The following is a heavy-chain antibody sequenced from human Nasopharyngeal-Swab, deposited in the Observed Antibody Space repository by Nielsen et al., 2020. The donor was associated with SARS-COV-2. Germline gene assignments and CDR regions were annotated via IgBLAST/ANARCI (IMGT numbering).Heavy chain of an antibody. CDR3: ARLAAAGFDY. CDR2: IYPGDSDT. CDR1: GYSFTSYW. V-gene: IGHV5-51*01. D-gene: IGHD6-13*01. J-gene: IGHJ4*02. Sequence: GGSLRLSCKGSGYSFTSYWIGWVRQMPGKGLEWMGIIYPGDSDTRYSPSFQGQVTISADKSISTAYLQWSSLEASDTAMYYCARLAAAGFDYWGQGTLVTVSS.